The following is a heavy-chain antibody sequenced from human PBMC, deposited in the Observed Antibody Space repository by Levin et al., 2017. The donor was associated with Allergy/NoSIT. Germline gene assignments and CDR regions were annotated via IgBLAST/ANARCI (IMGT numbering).Heavy chain of an antibody. CDR2: INPNNGGT. D-gene: IGHD3-22*01. V-gene: IGHV1-2*02. J-gene: IGHJ4*02. Sequence: ASVKVSCKASGYTFTGYYMHWVRQAPGQGLEWMGWINPNNGGTNYAQKFQGRVTMTRDTSISTAYMELSRLRSDDTAVYYCARSYYYDSSGYYGPLDYWGQGTLVTVSS. CDR1: GYTFTGYY. CDR3: ARSYYYDSSGYYGPLDY.